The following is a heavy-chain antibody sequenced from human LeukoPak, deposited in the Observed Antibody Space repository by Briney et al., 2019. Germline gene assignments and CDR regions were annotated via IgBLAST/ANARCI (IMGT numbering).Heavy chain of an antibody. Sequence: ASVNVSCKASGYTFTSYGISWVRQAPGQGLEWMGWISAYNGNTNYAQKLQGRVTMTTDTSTSTAYMELRSLRSDDTAVYYCARDGYYDILTGYRTSFDYWGQGTLVTVSS. CDR3: ARDGYYDILTGYRTSFDY. V-gene: IGHV1-18*01. D-gene: IGHD3-9*01. J-gene: IGHJ4*02. CDR2: ISAYNGNT. CDR1: GYTFTSYG.